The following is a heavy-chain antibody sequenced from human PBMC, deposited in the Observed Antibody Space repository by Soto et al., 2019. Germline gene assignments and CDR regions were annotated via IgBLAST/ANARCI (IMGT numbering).Heavy chain of an antibody. CDR2: IKQDGSET. D-gene: IGHD1-26*01. V-gene: IGHV3-7*03. Sequence: PGGSLRLSCAASGFTFNSNWMNWVRQAAGKGLEWVANIKQDGSETYYDDSVMGRFTIFRDNAKNSLYLQMNSLRAEDTAVYYCAGELPSPRFGPLNVWGQGTTVTVSS. J-gene: IGHJ6*02. CDR1: GFTFNSNW. CDR3: AGELPSPRFGPLNV.